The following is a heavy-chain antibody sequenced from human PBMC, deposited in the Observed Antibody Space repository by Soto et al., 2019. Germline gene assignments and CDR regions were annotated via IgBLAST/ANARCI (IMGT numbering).Heavy chain of an antibody. D-gene: IGHD3-22*01. CDR1: GESFSDYY. CDR3: ARGVRPDV. Sequence: SETLSLTCGVYGESFSDYYWSWIRQPPGKGLEWIGEINHTGSTNYNPSLKSRVTISVDTSKNQFSLKLTSVTAADTAIYYCARGVRPDVWGKGTTDTGSS. J-gene: IGHJ6*04. CDR2: INHTGST. V-gene: IGHV4-34*01.